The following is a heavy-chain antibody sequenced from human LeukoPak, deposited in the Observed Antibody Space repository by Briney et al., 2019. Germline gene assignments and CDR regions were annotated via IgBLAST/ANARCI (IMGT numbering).Heavy chain of an antibody. CDR3: LRSHGAH. CDR2: IRYPGST. V-gene: IGHV4-39*01. CDR1: GGSISSSDYV. D-gene: IGHD3-10*01. J-gene: IGHJ4*02. Sequence: PSETLSLTCTVFGGSISSSDYVWSWIRQPPGKGLEVIVNIRYPGSTYYNPSLQSRVTISVDTSKNQFSLTLISVTAADTAVSYCLRSHGAHWGQGTLVTVSS.